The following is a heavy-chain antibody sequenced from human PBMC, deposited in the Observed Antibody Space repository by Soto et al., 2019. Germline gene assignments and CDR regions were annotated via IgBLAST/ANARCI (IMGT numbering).Heavy chain of an antibody. V-gene: IGHV4-59*12. CDR2: IYYSGST. D-gene: IGHD3-22*01. CDR3: ARGKYYYDSSGYRTAYYYYGMDV. Sequence: SETLSLTCTVSGGSISSYYWSWIRQPPGKGLEWIGYIYYSGSTNYNPSLKSRVTISVDTSKNQFSLKLSSVTAADTAVYYCARGKYYYDSSGYRTAYYYYGMDVRGQGTTVTVPS. CDR1: GGSISSYY. J-gene: IGHJ6*02.